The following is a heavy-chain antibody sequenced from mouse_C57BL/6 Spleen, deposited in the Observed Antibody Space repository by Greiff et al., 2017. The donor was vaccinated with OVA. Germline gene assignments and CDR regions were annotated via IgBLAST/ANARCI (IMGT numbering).Heavy chain of an antibody. CDR3: TRKRGNWDWYFDV. V-gene: IGHV1-15*01. J-gene: IGHJ1*03. D-gene: IGHD4-1*01. Sequence: VQLQQSGAELVRPGASVTLSCKASGYTFTDYEMHWVKQTPVHGLEWIGAIDPETGGTAYNQKFKGKAILTADKSSSTAYMELRSLTSEDSAVYYCTRKRGNWDWYFDVWGTGTTVTVSS. CDR2: IDPETGGT. CDR1: GYTFTDYE.